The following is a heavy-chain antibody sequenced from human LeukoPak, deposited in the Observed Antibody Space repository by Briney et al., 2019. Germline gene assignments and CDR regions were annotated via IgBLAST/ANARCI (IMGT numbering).Heavy chain of an antibody. J-gene: IGHJ4*02. V-gene: IGHV3-30*04. CDR2: ISYDGRNK. CDR3: AKDGGDSSGYSTFFDY. CDR1: GFTFSSYG. Sequence: GGSLRLSCAASGFTFSSYGLHWVRQAPGKGLEWVAVISYDGRNKYYADSVKGRFTISRDNSKNTLYLQMNSLRAEDTAVYYCAKDGGDSSGYSTFFDYWGQGTPVTVSS. D-gene: IGHD3-22*01.